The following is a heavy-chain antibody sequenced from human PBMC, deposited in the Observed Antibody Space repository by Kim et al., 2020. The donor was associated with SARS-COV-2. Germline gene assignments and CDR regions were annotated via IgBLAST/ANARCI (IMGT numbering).Heavy chain of an antibody. CDR3: ARDLNLNMARIAAEDDI. V-gene: IGHV3-48*03. Sequence: GGSLRLSCAASGFTFSSYEMNWVRQAPGKGLEWVSYISSSGSTIYYADSVKGRFTISRDNAKNSLYLQMNSLRAEDTAVYYCARDLNLNMARIAAEDDIWGQGTMVTVSS. J-gene: IGHJ3*02. D-gene: IGHD6-13*01. CDR2: ISSSGSTI. CDR1: GFTFSSYE.